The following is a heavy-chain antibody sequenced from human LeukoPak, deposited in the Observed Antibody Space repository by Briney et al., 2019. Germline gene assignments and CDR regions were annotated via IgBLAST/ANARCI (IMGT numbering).Heavy chain of an antibody. V-gene: IGHV3-21*05. D-gene: IGHD6-19*01. CDR3: ARDRSQWLASYFFDY. CDR2: ISTGSTYT. J-gene: IGHJ4*02. Sequence: GGSLRLSCAASGFAFSSYAMNWVRQAPGKRLEWISYISTGSTYTNYIDSVKGRFTISRDNAKNSLYLQMNSLRAEDSAVYYCARDRSQWLASYFFDYWGQGTLVTVSS. CDR1: GFAFSSYA.